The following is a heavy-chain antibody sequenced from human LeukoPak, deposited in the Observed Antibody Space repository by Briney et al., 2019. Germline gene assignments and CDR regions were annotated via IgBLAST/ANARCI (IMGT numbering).Heavy chain of an antibody. J-gene: IGHJ4*02. Sequence: SVKVSCKASGGTFSSYTISWVRQAPGEGLEWMGRIIPILGIANYAQKFQGRVTITADKSTRTAYMELSSLRSEDTAVYYCASELLVYSGYDYGFVSGYFDYWGQGTLVTVSS. CDR2: IIPILGIA. CDR1: GGTFSSYT. V-gene: IGHV1-69*02. CDR3: ASELLVYSGYDYGFVSGYFDY. D-gene: IGHD5-12*01.